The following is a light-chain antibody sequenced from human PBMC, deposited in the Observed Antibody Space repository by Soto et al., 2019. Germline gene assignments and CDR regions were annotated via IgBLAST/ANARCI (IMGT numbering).Light chain of an antibody. Sequence: DIQMTQSPSTLSGSVGDRVTITCRASQTISSWLAWYQQKPGKASKLLIYKASTLKSGVPSRFSGRGSRTKFTLTISSLQPDDFATYYCQHYNSYSEAFGQGTKVELK. CDR1: QTISSW. V-gene: IGKV1-5*03. CDR2: KAS. J-gene: IGKJ1*01. CDR3: QHYNSYSEA.